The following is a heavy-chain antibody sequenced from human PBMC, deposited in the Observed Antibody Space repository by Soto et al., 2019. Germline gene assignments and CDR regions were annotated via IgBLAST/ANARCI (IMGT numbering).Heavy chain of an antibody. Sequence: EVQLVESGGGLVQPGGSLRLSCTASIFTFRNYSMNWVRQAPGKGLEWVSYISGSGDTIYYKDSVKGRFTISRDNAKNSLYLQMNSLRDEDTAIYYCARGGTYYHFWSAYPYWGQGTRVTVSS. CDR1: IFTFRNYS. J-gene: IGHJ4*02. CDR3: ARGGTYYHFWSAYPY. CDR2: ISGSGDTI. V-gene: IGHV3-48*02. D-gene: IGHD3-3*01.